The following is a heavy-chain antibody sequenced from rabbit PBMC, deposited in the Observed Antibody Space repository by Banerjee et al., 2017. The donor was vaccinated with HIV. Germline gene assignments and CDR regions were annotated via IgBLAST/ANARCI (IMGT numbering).Heavy chain of an antibody. J-gene: IGHJ4*01. Sequence: QSLEESGGDLVKPGASLTLTCTASGFSFSSSDYMCWVRQAPGKGLECIACIYAGSSGSTYYASWAKGRFTISLDNAQNTVFLQMTSLTAADTATYFCARVAACAFDLWGPGTLVTVS. CDR2: IYAGSSGST. CDR1: GFSFSSSDY. CDR3: ARVAACAFDL. D-gene: IGHD4-1*01. V-gene: IGHV1S40*01.